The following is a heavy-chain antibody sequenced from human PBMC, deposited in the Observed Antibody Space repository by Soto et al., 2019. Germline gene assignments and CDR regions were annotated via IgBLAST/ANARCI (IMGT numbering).Heavy chain of an antibody. J-gene: IGHJ4*02. CDR1: GFTFSSHW. CDR3: ASPPEGGSGVDY. D-gene: IGHD3-16*01. Sequence: EVQLVESGGGLVQPGGSQRLSCAASGFTFSSHWMHWVRQAPGKGLVWVSRINSDGSSTSYADSVKGRFTISRDNAKNTLYLQMNSLRAEDTAVYDCASPPEGGSGVDYWGQGALVTVSS. V-gene: IGHV3-74*01. CDR2: INSDGSST.